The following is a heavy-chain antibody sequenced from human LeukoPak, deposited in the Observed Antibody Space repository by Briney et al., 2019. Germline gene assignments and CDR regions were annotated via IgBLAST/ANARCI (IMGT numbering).Heavy chain of an antibody. J-gene: IGHJ6*03. CDR2: ISTSSSYI. CDR3: ARAAIAAARIYYYMDV. Sequence: PGGSLRLSCAASGFTFSSYSMNWVRQAPGKGLEWVSFISTSSSYIHNADSVKGRFTISRDNAENSLYLQMNSLRADDTAVYYCARAAIAAARIYYYMDVWGKGTTVTVSS. D-gene: IGHD6-13*01. V-gene: IGHV3-21*01. CDR1: GFTFSSYS.